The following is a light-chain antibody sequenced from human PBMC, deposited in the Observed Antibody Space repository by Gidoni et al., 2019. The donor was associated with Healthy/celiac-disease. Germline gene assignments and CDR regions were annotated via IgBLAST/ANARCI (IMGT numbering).Light chain of an antibody. CDR3: QQYNNWLT. CDR2: GAS. J-gene: IGKJ4*01. V-gene: IGKV3-15*01. Sequence: EIVMTQSPDTLSMSPGERATLSCRASQSVRSNLAWYQQKPGQAPRLLIYGASTRATGIPARFSGSGSGTEFTLTISSLQSEDFAVYYCQQYNNWLTFGGGTKVEIK. CDR1: QSVRSN.